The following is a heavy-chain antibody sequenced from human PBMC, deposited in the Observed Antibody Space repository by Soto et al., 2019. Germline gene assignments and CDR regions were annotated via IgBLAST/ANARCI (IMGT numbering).Heavy chain of an antibody. V-gene: IGHV4-59*01. CDR1: GGSISSYY. CDR3: ARVLVLGREYGMDV. CDR2: IYYSGST. D-gene: IGHD1-26*01. J-gene: IGHJ6*02. Sequence: PSETLSLTCTVSGGSISSYYWSWIRQPPGKGLEWIGYIYYSGSTNYNPSLKSRVTISVDTSKNQFSLKLSSVTAADTAVYYCARVLVLGREYGMDVWGQGTTVTVSS.